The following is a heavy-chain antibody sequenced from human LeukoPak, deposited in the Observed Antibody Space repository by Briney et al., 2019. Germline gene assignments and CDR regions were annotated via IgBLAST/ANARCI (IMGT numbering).Heavy chain of an antibody. D-gene: IGHD3-10*01. Sequence: SETLSLTCTVSGGSISSYYWSWIRQPPGKGLEWIGYIYYSGSTNYNPPLKSRVTISVDTSKNQFSLKLSSVTAADTAVYYCARSPTGGSGSGGYYYYYYGMDVWGQGTTVTASS. CDR3: ARSPTGGSGSGGYYYYYYGMDV. J-gene: IGHJ6*02. V-gene: IGHV4-59*01. CDR1: GGSISSYY. CDR2: IYYSGST.